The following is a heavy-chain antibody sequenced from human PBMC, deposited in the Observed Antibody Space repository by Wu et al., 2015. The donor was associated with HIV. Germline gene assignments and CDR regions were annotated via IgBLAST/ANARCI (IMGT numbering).Heavy chain of an antibody. CDR3: TRSLEVTGPDPYPFDT. CDR1: GKTFNTYH. J-gene: IGHJ3*02. Sequence: QVQLVQSGAEVKKPGASVKLSCKTSGKTFNTYHMQWVRQAPGQGLEWMGEINPRGDFSRYAQAFQGRVTMTRDTSTGTVYVELSSLKAEDTVVYYCTRSLEVTGPDPYPFDTWGQETMVIVSS. CDR2: INPRGDFS. D-gene: IGHD2-21*02. V-gene: IGHV1-46*02.